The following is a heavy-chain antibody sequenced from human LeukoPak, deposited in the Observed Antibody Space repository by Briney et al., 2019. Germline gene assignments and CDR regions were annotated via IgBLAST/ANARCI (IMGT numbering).Heavy chain of an antibody. CDR2: ITGAGSDT. J-gene: IGHJ4*02. CDR1: GFTFSSFA. V-gene: IGHV3-23*01. D-gene: IGHD2-15*01. CDR3: ARGLSGGDYFDY. Sequence: GGSLRLSCAASGFTFSSFAMHWVRQGPGKGLEWVSLITGAGSDTYYADSMKGRFTVSRDNSKNTLYLQMNSLRAEDTAVYYCARGLSGGDYFDYWGQGTLVTVSS.